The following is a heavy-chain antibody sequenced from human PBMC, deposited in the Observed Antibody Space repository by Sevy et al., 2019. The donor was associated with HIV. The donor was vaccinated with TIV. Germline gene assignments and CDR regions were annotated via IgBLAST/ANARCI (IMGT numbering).Heavy chain of an antibody. CDR3: ARNLRDMTAVGPGGDY. CDR2: INTNTGTA. J-gene: IGHJ4*02. D-gene: IGHD4-17*01. CDR1: GYLFTTKA. V-gene: IGHV7-4-1*02. Sequence: ASVKVSCKASGYLFTTKAMNWVRQAPGQGLEWMGWINTNTGTATYAQDFTGRFVFSLDTFVNTAYLQISSLEAEDTAIYYCARNLRDMTAVGPGGDYWGQGTLVTVSS.